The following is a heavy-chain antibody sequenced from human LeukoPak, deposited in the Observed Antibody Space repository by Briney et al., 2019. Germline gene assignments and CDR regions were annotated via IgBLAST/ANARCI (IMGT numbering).Heavy chain of an antibody. CDR2: ISAYNGNT. CDR3: ARVEGPSIFGVVDY. CDR1: GYTFTSYG. Sequence: ASVKVSCKASGYTFTSYGISWVRQAPGQGLEWMGWISAYNGNTNYAQKFQGRVTMTTDTSTGTAYMEVRNLRSDDTAVYYCARVEGPSIFGVVDYWGQGTLVTVSS. V-gene: IGHV1-18*01. D-gene: IGHD3-3*02. J-gene: IGHJ4*02.